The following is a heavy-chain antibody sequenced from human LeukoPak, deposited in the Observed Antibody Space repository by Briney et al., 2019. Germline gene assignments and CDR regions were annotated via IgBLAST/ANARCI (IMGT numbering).Heavy chain of an antibody. CDR2: INHSGST. CDR3: ARGRGWWELLKSWFDP. J-gene: IGHJ5*02. CDR1: GGSFSGYY. V-gene: IGHV4-34*01. Sequence: PSETLSLTCAVYGGSFSGYYWSWNRQPPGKGLEWIGEINHSGSTNYNPSLKSRVTISVDTSKNQFSLKLSSVTAADTAVYYCARGRGWWELLKSWFDPWGQGTLFTVSS. D-gene: IGHD1-26*01.